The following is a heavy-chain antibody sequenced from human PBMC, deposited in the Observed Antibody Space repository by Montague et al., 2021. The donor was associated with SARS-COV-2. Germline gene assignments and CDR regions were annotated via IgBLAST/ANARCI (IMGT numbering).Heavy chain of an antibody. Sequence: SETLSLTCTVSGGSISPYYWTWIRQPPGKGLEWIGYIYYTGNTQYKPSLKSRVTISVDTPKNQFSLNLKSVTAADTAVYYCARDRGRYFVSGSYNWLDPWGQGTLVTVSS. CDR2: IYYTGNT. CDR1: GGSISPYY. J-gene: IGHJ5*02. V-gene: IGHV4-59*01. CDR3: ARDRGRYFVSGSYNWLDP. D-gene: IGHD3-10*01.